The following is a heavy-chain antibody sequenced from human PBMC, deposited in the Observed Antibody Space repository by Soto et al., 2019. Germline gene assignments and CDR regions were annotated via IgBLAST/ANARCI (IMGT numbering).Heavy chain of an antibody. V-gene: IGHV3-74*01. D-gene: IGHD2-2*01. CDR3: ASSGAYCSSTSCYGAFDI. CDR2: INSDGSST. J-gene: IGHJ3*02. CDR1: GFTFSSYW. Sequence: GGSLRLSCAASGFTFSSYWMHWVRQAPGKGLVWVSRINSDGSSTSYAVSVKGRFTISRDNAKYTLYLQMNSLRAEDTDVYSCASSGAYCSSTSCYGAFDIWGQGTMVTVSS.